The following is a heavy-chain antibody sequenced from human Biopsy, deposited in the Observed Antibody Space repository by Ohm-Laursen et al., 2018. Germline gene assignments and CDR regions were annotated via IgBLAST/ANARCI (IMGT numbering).Heavy chain of an antibody. J-gene: IGHJ4*02. CDR1: GYTLTALS. CDR3: ARDRWPHVTLLGLVVFDF. Sequence: VASVKVSCKVSGYTLTALSMHWVRQAPGRGLEWMGGFAPENGTTIYAQKFQGRITMTEDTSTDTAYMELSSLRSEDTAVYYCARDRWPHVTLLGLVVFDFWGQGTLVIVSS. V-gene: IGHV1-24*01. D-gene: IGHD3-3*01. CDR2: FAPENGTT.